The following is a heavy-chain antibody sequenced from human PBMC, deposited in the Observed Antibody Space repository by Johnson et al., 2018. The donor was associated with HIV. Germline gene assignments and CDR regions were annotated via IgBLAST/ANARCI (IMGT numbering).Heavy chain of an antibody. Sequence: VQLVESGGGVVQPGESLRLSCAPSGFTFSRHPMHWVRQAPGKGLEHVATIASLGDNTYYADSVKGRFTISRDSFKNMLYLQMGSLRPDDTAVYYCARRRDTLNIWQESFDVWGQGTVVTVSS. CDR3: ARRRDTLNIWQESFDV. J-gene: IGHJ3*01. V-gene: IGHV3-64*07. D-gene: IGHD5-18*01. CDR1: GFTFSRHP. CDR2: IASLGDNT.